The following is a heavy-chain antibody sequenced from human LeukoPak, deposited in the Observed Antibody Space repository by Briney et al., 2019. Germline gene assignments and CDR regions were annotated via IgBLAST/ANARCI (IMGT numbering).Heavy chain of an antibody. CDR1: GYTFTSYG. D-gene: IGHD6-19*01. V-gene: IGHV1-18*01. CDR3: AKDEQWLVDY. CDR2: ISAYNGNT. Sequence: GASVKVSCKTSGYTFTSYGISWVRQAPGQGLEWMGWISAYNGNTNYAQKFQGRVTMTTDTPTSTAYMELRSLRSDDTAVYYCAKDEQWLVDYWGQGTLVTVSS. J-gene: IGHJ4*02.